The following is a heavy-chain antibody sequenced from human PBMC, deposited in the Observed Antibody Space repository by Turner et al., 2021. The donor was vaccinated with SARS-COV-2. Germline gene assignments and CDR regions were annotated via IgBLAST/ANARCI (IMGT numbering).Heavy chain of an antibody. CDR2: ISGSGGGT. J-gene: IGHJ4*02. CDR1: GFTFSSYA. V-gene: IGHV3-23*01. D-gene: IGHD3-10*01. Sequence: EVQLLESGGGLVQTGGSLRLSCAASGFTFSSYAMNWVRQAQGKGLEWVSVISGSGGGTHYTDSVKGRFTISRDNSKNTLYLQMDSLRAEDTAVYYCAKDLRGITYYYGSGTYEVIDYWGQGTLVTVSS. CDR3: AKDLRGITYYYGSGTYEVIDY.